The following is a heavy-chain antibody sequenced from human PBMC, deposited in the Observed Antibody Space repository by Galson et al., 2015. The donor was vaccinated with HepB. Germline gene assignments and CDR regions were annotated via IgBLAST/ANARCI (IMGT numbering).Heavy chain of an antibody. V-gene: IGHV3-49*04. Sequence: SLRLSCAASGFTFGDYAMSWVRQAPGKGLEWVGFIRSKAYGGTTEYAASVKGRFTISRDDSKSIAYLQMNSLKTEDTAVYYCTREVGITAWDYWGQGTLVTVSS. CDR1: GFTFGDYA. CDR2: IRSKAYGGTT. CDR3: TREVGITAWDY. D-gene: IGHD2-21*01. J-gene: IGHJ4*02.